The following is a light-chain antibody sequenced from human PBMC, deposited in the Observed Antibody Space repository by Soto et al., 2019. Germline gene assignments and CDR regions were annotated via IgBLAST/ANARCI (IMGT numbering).Light chain of an antibody. Sequence: EIVLTQSPGTLSLSPGERATLSCRATQSVSSNLLAWYQQKPGQAPRLLIYDASTRAPGIPARFSGSGSATEFTLTISSLQSEDFAVYYCQQYNNWPRTFGQGTKVDIK. CDR2: DAS. V-gene: IGKV3-15*01. CDR1: QSVSSN. CDR3: QQYNNWPRT. J-gene: IGKJ1*01.